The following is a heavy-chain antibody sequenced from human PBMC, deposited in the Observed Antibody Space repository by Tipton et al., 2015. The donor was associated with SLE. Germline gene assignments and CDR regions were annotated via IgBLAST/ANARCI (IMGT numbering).Heavy chain of an antibody. V-gene: IGHV3-23*01. Sequence: SLRLSCAASGFTLSNYWMHWVRQAAGKGLEWVSSISGSADISKYADSLKGRLTISRDNPKNTLYLQMNSLRVGDTAIYYCARSLIAAAGIGAFDIWGQGTMVTVSS. CDR2: ISGSADIS. D-gene: IGHD6-13*01. CDR3: ARSLIAAAGIGAFDI. J-gene: IGHJ3*02. CDR1: GFTLSNYW.